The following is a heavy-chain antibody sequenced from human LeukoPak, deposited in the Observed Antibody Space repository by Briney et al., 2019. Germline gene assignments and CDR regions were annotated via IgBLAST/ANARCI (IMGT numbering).Heavy chain of an antibody. V-gene: IGHV3-30*03. Sequence: HPGGSLRLSCAASRFSFSNYAMHWVRQDSGRGLEWLAVISHDGINTYYADSVKGRFTISRDNSKNTLYLQLNSLRAEDTAVYYCARDLPPLYDSSGYYGGFGYWGQGTLVTVSS. CDR2: ISHDGINT. D-gene: IGHD3-22*01. J-gene: IGHJ4*02. CDR1: RFSFSNYA. CDR3: ARDLPPLYDSSGYYGGFGY.